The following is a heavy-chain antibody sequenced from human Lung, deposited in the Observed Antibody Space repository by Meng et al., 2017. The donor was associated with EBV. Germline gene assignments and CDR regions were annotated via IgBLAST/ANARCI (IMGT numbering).Heavy chain of an antibody. CDR1: GFTFSSYS. V-gene: IGHV3-21*01. CDR3: ARMYSGSYYGYFQH. D-gene: IGHD1-26*01. J-gene: IGHJ1*01. CDR2: IRSSSSYI. Sequence: EVQLVESGGXMVKPGGSXIRSWSASGFTFSSYSMNWVRQAPGKGLEWVSSIRSSSSYIYYADSVKGRFTISRDNAKNSLYLQMNSLRAEDTAVYYCARMYSGSYYGYFQHWGQGTLVTVSS.